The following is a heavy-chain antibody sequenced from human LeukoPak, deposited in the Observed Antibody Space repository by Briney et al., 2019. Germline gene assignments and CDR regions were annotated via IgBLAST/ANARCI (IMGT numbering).Heavy chain of an antibody. V-gene: IGHV1-69*05. CDR2: IIPIFGTA. D-gene: IGHD3-10*01. Sequence: GASVKVSCKASGGTFSSYAISWVRQAPGQGLEWMGGIIPIFGTANYAQKFQGSVTITTDESTSTAYMELSSLRSEDTAVYYCASSRNYYGSGRPKPYYFDYWGQGTLVTVSS. CDR3: ASSRNYYGSGRPKPYYFDY. CDR1: GGTFSSYA. J-gene: IGHJ4*02.